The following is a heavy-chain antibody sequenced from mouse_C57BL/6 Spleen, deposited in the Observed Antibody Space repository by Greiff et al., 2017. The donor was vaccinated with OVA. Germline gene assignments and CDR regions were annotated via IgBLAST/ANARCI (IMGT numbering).Heavy chain of an antibody. CDR3: ASGNFAY. Sequence: QVQLQQPGAELVRPGSSVKLSCKASGYTFTSYWMPWVKQRPIQGLEWIGNIDPSDSETHYNQKFKDKATLTVAKSSSTAYMQLSSLAPEDSAVYYCASGNFAYWGQGTLVTVSA. D-gene: IGHD2-1*01. CDR1: GYTFTSYW. J-gene: IGHJ3*01. CDR2: IDPSDSET. V-gene: IGHV1-52*01.